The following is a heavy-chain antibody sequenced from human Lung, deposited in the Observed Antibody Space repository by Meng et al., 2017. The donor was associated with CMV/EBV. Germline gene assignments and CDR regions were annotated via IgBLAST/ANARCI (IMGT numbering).Heavy chain of an antibody. J-gene: IGHJ6*02. D-gene: IGHD4/OR15-4a*01. CDR3: AREQGAMGGFYYYGMDV. Sequence: GESLKISCVASGFMFSNYWMTWVRQAPGKGLEWVANIKEDGSEKSYVDSVKGRFTISRDNAKKSVSLQMHSLRVEDTAVYYCAREQGAMGGFYYYGMDVWGQGTXVTVSS. V-gene: IGHV3-7*01. CDR2: IKEDGSEK. CDR1: GFMFSNYW.